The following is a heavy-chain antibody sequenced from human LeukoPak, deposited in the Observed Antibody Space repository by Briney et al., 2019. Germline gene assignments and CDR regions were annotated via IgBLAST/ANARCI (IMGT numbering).Heavy chain of an antibody. CDR1: GGSISSSNFY. Sequence: PSETLSLTCTVSGGSISSSNFYWGWIRQPPGKGLEWIGSIYYSGSTYYNPSLKSRVSISVDTSKNQFSLKLSSVTAADTAVYYCARARDGYNYYYYMDVWGKGTTVTISS. J-gene: IGHJ6*03. D-gene: IGHD5-24*01. CDR2: IYYSGST. V-gene: IGHV4-39*07. CDR3: ARARDGYNYYYYMDV.